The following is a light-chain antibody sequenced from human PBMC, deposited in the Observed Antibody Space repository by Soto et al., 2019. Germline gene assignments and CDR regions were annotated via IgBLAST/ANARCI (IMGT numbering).Light chain of an antibody. CDR2: EVS. V-gene: IGLV2-8*01. Sequence: QSVLTQPPSASGSPGQSVTISCTGTSSDVGDYNYVSWYQQHPGKAPKLMIYEVSERPSGVPDRFSGSKSGNTASLTVSGLQAEDDADYYCAGWDDRLRGVVFGGGTK. CDR3: AGWDDRLRGVV. CDR1: SSDVGDYNY. J-gene: IGLJ2*01.